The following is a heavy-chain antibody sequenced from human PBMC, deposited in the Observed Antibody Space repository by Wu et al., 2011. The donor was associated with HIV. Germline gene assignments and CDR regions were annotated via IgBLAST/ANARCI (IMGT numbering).Heavy chain of an antibody. J-gene: IGHJ4*02. V-gene: IGHV1-8*02. Sequence: QVQLAQSGTEVKKSGASVKVSCKASGYTFGTNDINWVRQAPGEGLEWMGWMNPKSGNTGYAQKFKGRVTMTRDTSISTAYMELSGLTFQDTATYYCARSRGIGRTFYFDYWGQGTLVTVSS. D-gene: IGHD2/OR15-2a*01. CDR1: GYTFGTND. CDR2: MNPKSGNT. CDR3: ARSRGIGRTFYFDY.